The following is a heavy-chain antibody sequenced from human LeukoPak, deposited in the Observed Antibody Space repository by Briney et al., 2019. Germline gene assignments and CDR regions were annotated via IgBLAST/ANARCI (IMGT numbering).Heavy chain of an antibody. V-gene: IGHV4-34*01. Sequence: TSETLSLTCAVYGGSFSGYYWSWIRQPPGKGLEWIGEINHSGSTNYNPSLKSRVTISVDTSKNQFSLKLSSVTAADTAVYYCARVLQKVYYYYGMDVWGQGTTVTVSS. D-gene: IGHD4-11*01. CDR1: GGSFSGYY. CDR2: INHSGST. CDR3: ARVLQKVYYYYGMDV. J-gene: IGHJ6*02.